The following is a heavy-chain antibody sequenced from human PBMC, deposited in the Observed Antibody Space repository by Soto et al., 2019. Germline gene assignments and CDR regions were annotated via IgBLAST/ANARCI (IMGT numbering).Heavy chain of an antibody. CDR1: GFTFSSYG. J-gene: IGHJ4*02. CDR3: AKALYSGSYSLPPFDY. CDR2: ISYDGSNK. Sequence: GGSLRLSCAASGFTFSSYGMHWVRQAPGKGLEWVAVISYDGSNKYYADSVKGRFTISRDNSKNTLYLQMNSLRAEDTAVYYCAKALYSGSYSLPPFDYWGQGTLVTVSS. V-gene: IGHV3-30*18. D-gene: IGHD1-26*01.